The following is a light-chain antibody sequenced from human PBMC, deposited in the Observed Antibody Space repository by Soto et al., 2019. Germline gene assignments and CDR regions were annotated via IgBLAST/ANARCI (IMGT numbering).Light chain of an antibody. CDR2: DVS. Sequence: QSALTQPASVSGSPGQSITISCTGTSSDVGGYNYVSWYQQHPGKAPKFMIYDVSNRPSGVSNRFSGSKSGNTASLTISGLQAEDEADYYCSSYTTSNTRQIAFGTGTKFTVL. V-gene: IGLV2-14*01. CDR1: SSDVGGYNY. CDR3: SSYTTSNTRQIA. J-gene: IGLJ1*01.